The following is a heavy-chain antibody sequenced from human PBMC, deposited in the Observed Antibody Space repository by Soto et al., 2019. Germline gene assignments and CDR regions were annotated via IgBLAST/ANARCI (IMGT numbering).Heavy chain of an antibody. CDR1: GFTFSSYG. CDR2: IWYDGSNK. D-gene: IGHD3-22*01. J-gene: IGHJ6*02. V-gene: IGHV3-33*01. Sequence: GGSLRLSCAASGFTFSSYGMHRVLQAPGKGLEWVAVIWYDGSNKYYADSVKSRFTISRDNSKNTLYLQMNSLRAEDTAVYYCARDTAIVVVTDYYYGMDVWGQGTTVTVSS. CDR3: ARDTAIVVVTDYYYGMDV.